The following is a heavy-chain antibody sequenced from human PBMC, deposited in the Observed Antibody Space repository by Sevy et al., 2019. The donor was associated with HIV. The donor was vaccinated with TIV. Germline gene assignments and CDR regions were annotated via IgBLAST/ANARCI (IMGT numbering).Heavy chain of an antibody. CDR2: IKRDGSEK. V-gene: IGHV3-7*03. Sequence: GESLKISCAASGFTFGDFWMTWVRQAPGKGLEWVANIKRDGSEKYYVPSVKGRFTISRDNAKSSLYLQMKSLGAEDTAVYYCARDCNSNTCLWGLDVWGQGTTVTVSS. CDR1: GFTFGDFW. J-gene: IGHJ6*02. D-gene: IGHD2-2*01. CDR3: ARDCNSNTCLWGLDV.